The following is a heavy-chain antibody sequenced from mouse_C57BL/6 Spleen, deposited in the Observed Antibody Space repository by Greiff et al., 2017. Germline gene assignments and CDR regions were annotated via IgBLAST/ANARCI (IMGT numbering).Heavy chain of an antibody. D-gene: IGHD2-5*01. J-gene: IGHJ3*01. CDR2: IDPSDSET. V-gene: IGHV1-52*01. Sequence: QVHVKQPGAELVRPGSSVKLSCKASGYTFTSYWMHWVKQRPIQGLEWIGNIDPSDSETHYNQKFKDKATLTVDKSSSTAYMQLSSLTSEDSAVYYCARASNQAWFAYWGQGTLVTVSA. CDR3: ARASNQAWFAY. CDR1: GYTFTSYW.